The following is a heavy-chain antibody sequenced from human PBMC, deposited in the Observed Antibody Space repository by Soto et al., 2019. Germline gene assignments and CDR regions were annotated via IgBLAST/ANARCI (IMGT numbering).Heavy chain of an antibody. D-gene: IGHD2-15*01. CDR2: IHSDGSTT. CDR3: VRGNTGGLDL. J-gene: IGHJ3*01. Sequence: EVQLVESEGGLVQRGGSLRLSCAASGFTFNYYWMHWVRQAPGQGLVWVSHIHSDGSTTTYADSVKGRFTISRDNANNTLNLQMNSLRAEETAVYYCVRGNTGGLDLWGQGKTGTVSS. V-gene: IGHV3-74*01. CDR1: GFTFNYYW.